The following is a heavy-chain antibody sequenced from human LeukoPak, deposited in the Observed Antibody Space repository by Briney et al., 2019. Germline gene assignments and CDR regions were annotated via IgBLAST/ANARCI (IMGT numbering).Heavy chain of an antibody. CDR2: INSDGSST. D-gene: IGHD3-22*01. J-gene: IGHJ4*02. CDR3: ARVGSGYYYDSSGYYYAY. CDR1: GFTFSSYR. Sequence: GGSLRLSCAASGFTFSSYRMHWVRQAPGKGLVWVSRINSDGSSTSYADSVKGRCTISRDNAKNTLYLQMNSLRAEDTAVYYCARVGSGYYYDSSGYYYAYWGQGTLVTVSS. V-gene: IGHV3-74*01.